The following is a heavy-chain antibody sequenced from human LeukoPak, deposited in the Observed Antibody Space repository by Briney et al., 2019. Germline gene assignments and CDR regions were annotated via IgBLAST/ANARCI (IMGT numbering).Heavy chain of an antibody. J-gene: IGHJ6*02. CDR2: ISGGGSST. D-gene: IGHD2-21*01. CDR3: ARDYSYAMDV. V-gene: IGHV3-74*01. CDR1: GFTFSSYW. Sequence: GGSLRLSCAASGFTFSSYWMHWVRQAPGKGLVWVSHISGGGSSTSDAESVRGRFTISRDNAKNTLYLQMHSLRPEDTAVYCCARDYSYAMDVWGQGTTVTVSS.